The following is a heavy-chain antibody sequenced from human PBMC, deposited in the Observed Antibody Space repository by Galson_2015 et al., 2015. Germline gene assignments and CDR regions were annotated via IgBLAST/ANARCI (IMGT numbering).Heavy chain of an antibody. CDR2: INTNTGNP. CDR1: GYSFTNYT. Sequence: SVKVSCKASGYSFTNYTMNWVRQAPGQGLEWMGWINTNTGNPTYAQGFTGRFVFSLDTSVSTAYLQISSLKAEDTAVYYCARVFVETTNPILVDVWAKGPRSPSP. D-gene: IGHD5-18*01. J-gene: IGHJ6*02. V-gene: IGHV7-4-1*01. CDR3: ARVFVETTNPILVDV.